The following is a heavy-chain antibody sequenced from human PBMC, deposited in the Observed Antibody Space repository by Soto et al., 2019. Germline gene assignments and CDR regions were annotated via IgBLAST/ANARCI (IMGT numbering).Heavy chain of an antibody. D-gene: IGHD2-21*02. J-gene: IGHJ4*02. Sequence: QITLKESGPTLVKPTQTLTLTCTFSGFSLSTSRVGVGWIRQPPGKALEWLALIYWDDDKRYSPSMKSRLTITKDTSKNQVDLTMTNTDPVDTATYYCVHTSGGGNSAGFDYWGQGTLVTVSS. CDR1: GFSLSTSRVG. V-gene: IGHV2-5*02. CDR3: VHTSGGGNSAGFDY. CDR2: IYWDDDK.